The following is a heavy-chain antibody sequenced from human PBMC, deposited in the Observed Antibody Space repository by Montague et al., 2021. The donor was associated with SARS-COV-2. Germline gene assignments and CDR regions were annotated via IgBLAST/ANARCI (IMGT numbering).Heavy chain of an antibody. CDR3: ARLGNGVVPSPILGVGPYYSYYDMDV. CDR1: GVSFSTYS. D-gene: IGHD3-10*01. CDR2: IHHGGST. V-gene: IGHV4-34*01. Sequence: SETLSLTCAVHGVSFSTYSWNWIRQPPGKGLEWIGEIHHGGSTNYNPSLKSRVTISAATSKNQFCLKLTSVADADTAVYYCARLGNGVVPSPILGVGPYYSYYDMDVWGQGTTVTVSS. J-gene: IGHJ6*02.